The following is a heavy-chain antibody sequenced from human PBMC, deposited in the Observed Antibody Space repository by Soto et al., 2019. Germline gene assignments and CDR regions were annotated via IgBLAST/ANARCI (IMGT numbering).Heavy chain of an antibody. J-gene: IGHJ4*02. CDR3: ARVYHDSSGYYLPFDY. CDR1: GGSISSGGYY. V-gene: IGHV4-31*03. D-gene: IGHD3-22*01. Sequence: SETLSLTCTVSGGSISSGGYYWSWIRQHPGKGLEWIGYIYYSGSTYYNPSLKSRVTISVDTSKNQFSLKLSSVTAADTAVYYCARVYHDSSGYYLPFDYWGQGTLVTVSS. CDR2: IYYSGST.